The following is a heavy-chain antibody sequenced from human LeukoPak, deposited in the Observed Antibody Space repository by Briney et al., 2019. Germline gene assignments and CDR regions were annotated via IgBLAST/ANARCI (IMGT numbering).Heavy chain of an antibody. CDR1: GFTFSSYE. Sequence: GGSLRLSCAASGFTFSSYEMNWVRQAPGKGLEFISYISSSGSIIYYADSVKGRFTISRDNAKNSLYLQMNSLRAEDTAIYYCARDKNYYDSSGRRKVTDYWGQGTLVTVSS. CDR3: ARDKNYYDSSGRRKVTDY. V-gene: IGHV3-48*03. J-gene: IGHJ4*02. CDR2: ISSSGSII. D-gene: IGHD3-22*01.